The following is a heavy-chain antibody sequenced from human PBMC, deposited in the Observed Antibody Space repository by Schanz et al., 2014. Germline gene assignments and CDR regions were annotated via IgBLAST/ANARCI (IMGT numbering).Heavy chain of an antibody. D-gene: IGHD6-13*01. CDR2: IYHSGST. J-gene: IGHJ4*02. CDR3: ARHMGRLSSSRGNYFDY. Sequence: QLQLQESGPGLVKPSETLSLTCTVSGGSISSSSYFWGWIRQPPGKGLEWIGSIYHSGSTYNNPPLRGGAPMPVDPPKTQFSLTLYSVTAADTALYYCARHMGRLSSSRGNYFDYWGQGTLVTVSS. CDR1: GGSISSSSYF. V-gene: IGHV4-39*01.